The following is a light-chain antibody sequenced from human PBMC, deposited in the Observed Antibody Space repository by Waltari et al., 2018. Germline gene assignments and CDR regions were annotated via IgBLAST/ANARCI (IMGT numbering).Light chain of an antibody. V-gene: IGKV3-20*01. CDR3: QHYVRLPAT. Sequence: EIVLTKSPGTLSLSPGERATLSCRASQSVSRTLAWYQQKPGQATKRFIYGASIRATGIPDRFTGSGSGTDFSLTISSLEPEDFAIYCCQHYVRLPATFGQGTKVEIK. CDR2: GAS. J-gene: IGKJ1*01. CDR1: QSVSRT.